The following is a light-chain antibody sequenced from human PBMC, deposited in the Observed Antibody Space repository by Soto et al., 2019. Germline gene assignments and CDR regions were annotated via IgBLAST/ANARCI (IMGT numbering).Light chain of an antibody. Sequence: QSVLTQPASVSGSPGQSITISCTGTNSDVGGYNYVSWYQQHPGKAPKLMIYEVSNRPSGVSTRFSGSKSGNTASLTISGLQAEDEADYYCSSYTSSSTRVFGTGTKVTAL. CDR2: EVS. CDR1: NSDVGGYNY. V-gene: IGLV2-14*01. J-gene: IGLJ1*01. CDR3: SSYTSSSTRV.